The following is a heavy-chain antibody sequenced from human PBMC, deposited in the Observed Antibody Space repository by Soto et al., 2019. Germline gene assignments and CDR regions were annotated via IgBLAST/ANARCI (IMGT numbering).Heavy chain of an antibody. D-gene: IGHD6-19*01. J-gene: IGHJ5*02. V-gene: IGHV3-21*01. CDR1: GFTFSSYS. CDR2: ISSSSSYI. CDR3: ARDRDSSGWYNWFDP. Sequence: EVQLVESGGGLVKPGGSLRLSCAASGFTFSSYSMNWVRQAPGKGLEWVSSISSSSSYIYYADSVKGRFTISRDNAKNSLYLQMNSLRAEDTAVYYCARDRDSSGWYNWFDPWGQGTLVTVSS.